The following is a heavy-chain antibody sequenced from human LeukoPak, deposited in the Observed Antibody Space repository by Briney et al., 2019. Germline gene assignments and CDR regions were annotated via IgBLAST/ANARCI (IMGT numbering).Heavy chain of an antibody. D-gene: IGHD3-3*01. V-gene: IGHV1-69*04. CDR2: IIPIFGIA. CDR1: GGTFSSCA. J-gene: IGHJ4*02. CDR3: AREGARIFGVVEEGFDY. Sequence: SVKVSCKASGGTFSSCAISWVRQAPGQGLEWMGRIIPIFGIANYAQKFQGRVTITADKSTSTAYMELSSLRSEDTAVYYCAREGARIFGVVEEGFDYWGQETLVTVSS.